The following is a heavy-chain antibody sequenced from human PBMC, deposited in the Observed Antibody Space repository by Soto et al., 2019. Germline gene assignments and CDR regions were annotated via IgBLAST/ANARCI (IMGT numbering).Heavy chain of an antibody. J-gene: IGHJ4*02. CDR1: GFSLSPYW. CDR3: ARHLGEPQY. CDR2: LSSDGLGP. D-gene: IGHD3-16*01. Sequence: WVSLRLSCLASGFSLSPYWMHSVRRVPGRGLEWVARLSSDGLGPAYADSVKGRFFISRDIARNTLSLQMNSLRADDTAVYYFARHLGEPQYWGRG. V-gene: IGHV3-74*03.